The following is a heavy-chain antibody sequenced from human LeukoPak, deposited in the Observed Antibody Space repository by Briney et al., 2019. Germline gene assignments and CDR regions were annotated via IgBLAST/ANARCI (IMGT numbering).Heavy chain of an antibody. V-gene: IGHV1-18*01. D-gene: IGHD6-13*01. CDR3: AIDLPTRTEQQLVRSYYYYGMDV. CDR1: GYTVTSYG. J-gene: IGHJ6*02. Sequence: GDSVKVSCKASGYTVTSYGISWVRQAPGQGLEWMGWISAYNGNTNGAQKLQGRVTMTTDTSTSTAYMELRSLRSDDTAVYYCAIDLPTRTEQQLVRSYYYYGMDVWGQGTTVTVSS. CDR2: ISAYNGNT.